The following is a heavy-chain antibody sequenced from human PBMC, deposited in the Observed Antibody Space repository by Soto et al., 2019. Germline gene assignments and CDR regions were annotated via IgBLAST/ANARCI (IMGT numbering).Heavy chain of an antibody. D-gene: IGHD1-7*01. CDR2: ISAYNGNT. CDR1: GYTFTSYG. J-gene: IGHJ4*02. Sequence: ASVKVSCKASGYTFTSYGISWVRQAPGQGLEWMGLISAYNGNTNYAQKFQGRVTMTTDTSTSTVYMELRSLRSEDTAVYYCARGDQYNWNYLLDYWGQGTLVTVSS. V-gene: IGHV1-18*01. CDR3: ARGDQYNWNYLLDY.